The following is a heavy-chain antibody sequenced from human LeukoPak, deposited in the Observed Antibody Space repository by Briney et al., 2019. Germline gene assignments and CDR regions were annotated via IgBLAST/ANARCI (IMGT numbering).Heavy chain of an antibody. CDR1: GYSFTSYW. D-gene: IGHD6-6*01. CDR3: ARHMFDSTSPYDC. Sequence: GASVKVSCKGSGYSFTSYWIAWVRQMPGKGLEWMGIIYPGDSDTRYSPSFQGQVTFSVDKSMSTAYLHWDTLKASDTAFYYCARHMFDSTSPYDCWGQGTLVTVST. J-gene: IGHJ4*02. CDR2: IYPGDSDT. V-gene: IGHV5-51*01.